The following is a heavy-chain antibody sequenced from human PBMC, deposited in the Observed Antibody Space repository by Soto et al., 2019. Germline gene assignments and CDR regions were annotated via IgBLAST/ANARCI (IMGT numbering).Heavy chain of an antibody. CDR1: GGSVNSYY. CDR3: ARGQGHYQGMDV. J-gene: IGHJ6*02. Sequence: SETLSLTCTISGGSVNSYYWSWIRQPPGEGLEWIGYIYYSGSTNYNPSLKSRVTMSVDTSKNQFSLKLSSVIAADTAVYYCARGQGHYQGMDVWGQGTTVTVSS. V-gene: IGHV4-59*02. CDR2: IYYSGST.